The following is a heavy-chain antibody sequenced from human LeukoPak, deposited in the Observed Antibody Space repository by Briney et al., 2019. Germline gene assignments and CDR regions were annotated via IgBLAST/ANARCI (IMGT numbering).Heavy chain of an antibody. J-gene: IGHJ3*02. CDR3: ARGLLVDAFDI. Sequence: SETLSPTCAVSGGSISSGGYSWSWIRQPPGKGLEWIGYIYHSGSTYYNPSLKSRVTISVDRSKNQFSLKLSSVTAADTAVYYCARGLLVDAFDIWGQGTMVTVSS. CDR1: GGSISSGGYS. CDR2: IYHSGST. D-gene: IGHD3-10*01. V-gene: IGHV4-30-2*01.